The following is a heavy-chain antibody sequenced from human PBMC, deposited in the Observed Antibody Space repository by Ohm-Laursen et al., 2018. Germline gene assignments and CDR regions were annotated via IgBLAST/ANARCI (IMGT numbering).Heavy chain of an antibody. Sequence: GSLRLSCAASGFTFSDYYMSWIRQAPGKGLEWVSYISSSDSAIYYADSVKGRFTISRDNAKNSLYLQMNSLRAEDTAVYYCARDGSLYCSSTSCYSGYYYYGMDVWGQGTTVTVSS. V-gene: IGHV3-11*01. CDR3: ARDGSLYCSSTSCYSGYYYYGMDV. CDR2: ISSSDSAI. J-gene: IGHJ6*02. D-gene: IGHD2-2*01. CDR1: GFTFSDYY.